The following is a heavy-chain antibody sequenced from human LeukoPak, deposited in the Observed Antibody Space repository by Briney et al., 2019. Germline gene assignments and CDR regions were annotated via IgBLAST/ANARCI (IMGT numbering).Heavy chain of an antibody. D-gene: IGHD4-17*01. Sequence: SATLSLTSAVYGGSFSGYYWSWIRQPPGKGLGWIGEINHSGSTNYNPSLKSRVTISVDTSKNQFSLKLSSVTAADTAVYYCARTPRKVTTYYYGMDVWGKGTTVTVSS. CDR1: GGSFSGYY. CDR2: INHSGST. CDR3: ARTPRKVTTYYYGMDV. V-gene: IGHV4-34*01. J-gene: IGHJ6*04.